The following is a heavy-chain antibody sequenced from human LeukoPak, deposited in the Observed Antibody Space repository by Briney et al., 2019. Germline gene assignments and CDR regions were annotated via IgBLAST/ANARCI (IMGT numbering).Heavy chain of an antibody. CDR2: TSAYNGNT. V-gene: IGHV1-18*01. CDR3: AREHPYYYDSSGFDY. D-gene: IGHD3-22*01. J-gene: IGHJ4*02. Sequence: GASVKVSCTASGYTFTSYGISWVRQAPGQGLEWMGWTSAYNGNTNYAQKLQGRVTMTTDTSTSTAYMELRSLRSDDTAVYYCAREHPYYYDSSGFDYWGQGTLVTVSS. CDR1: GYTFTSYG.